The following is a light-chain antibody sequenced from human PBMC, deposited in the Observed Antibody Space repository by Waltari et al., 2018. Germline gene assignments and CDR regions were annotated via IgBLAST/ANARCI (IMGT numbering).Light chain of an antibody. CDR1: QGIRSW. Sequence: DIQMTQSPPSVSASVGDRVTITCRASQGIRSWLSWYQQKPGKAPKLLIYATSNLQSGVPSRFSGSGSGTEFTLTISSLQPEDVAVYYCQQYYSTPRTFGQGTKVEIK. CDR2: ATS. J-gene: IGKJ1*01. V-gene: IGKV1-12*01. CDR3: QQYYSTPRT.